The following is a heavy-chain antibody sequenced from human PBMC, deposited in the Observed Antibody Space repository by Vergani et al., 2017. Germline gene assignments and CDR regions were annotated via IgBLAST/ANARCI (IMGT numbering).Heavy chain of an antibody. D-gene: IGHD5-24*01. J-gene: IGHJ4*02. CDR2: SKNTGDST. Sequence: EVQLLQSEGAVVQPGGSLRLSCVASGFTFSSHAMSWVRQGHGQGLEWVSSSKNTGDSTHYADSVKGLFTISRDNSKNTLYLQMNSLRVEDTAVYYCGRGSDNYNWCQGTLVTVSS. CDR1: GFTFSSHA. V-gene: IGHV3-23*01. CDR3: GRGSDNYN.